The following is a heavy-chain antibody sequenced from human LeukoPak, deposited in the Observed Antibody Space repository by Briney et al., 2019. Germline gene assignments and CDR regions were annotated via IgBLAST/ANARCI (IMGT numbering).Heavy chain of an antibody. CDR1: GGSISSSSYY. Sequence: PSETLSLTCTVSGGSISSSSYYWGWIRQPPGKGLEWIGSIYYSGSTYYNPSLKSRVTISVDTSKNQFSLKLSSVTAADTAVYYCAREGYDFWSDWRWFDPWGQGTLVTVSS. CDR3: AREGYDFWSDWRWFDP. V-gene: IGHV4-39*07. CDR2: IYYSGST. J-gene: IGHJ5*02. D-gene: IGHD3-3*01.